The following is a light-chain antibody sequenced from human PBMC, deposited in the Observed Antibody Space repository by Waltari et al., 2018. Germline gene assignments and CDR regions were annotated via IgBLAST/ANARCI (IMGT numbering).Light chain of an antibody. CDR2: EGS. Sequence: QSALTQPASVSGSPGQSITVSCTATTSDFINYNLLSWYQHHPGKAPKLMLYEGSKRPSGVSNRFSGSESGNPASLTISGLQPDDEADYYCCSYASSDSLIFGGGTKLTVL. CDR3: CSYASSDSLI. J-gene: IGLJ2*01. CDR1: TSDFINYNL. V-gene: IGLV2-23*01.